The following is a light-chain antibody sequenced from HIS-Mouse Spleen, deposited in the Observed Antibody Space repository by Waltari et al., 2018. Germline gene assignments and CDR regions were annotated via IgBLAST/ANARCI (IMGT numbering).Light chain of an antibody. V-gene: IGKV1-33*01. J-gene: IGKJ3*01. CDR2: DAS. CDR1: QDISNY. CDR3: QQYDNLPPL. Sequence: DIQMTQSPSSLSPSVGDRVTITCQASQDISNYLNWYQQKPGKAPKLLIYDASNLETGVPSRFSGSGSGTDFTFTISSLQPEDIATYYCQQYDNLPPLFGPGTKVDIK.